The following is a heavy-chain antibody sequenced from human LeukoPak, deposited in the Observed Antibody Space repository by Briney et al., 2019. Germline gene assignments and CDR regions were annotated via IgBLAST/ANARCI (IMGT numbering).Heavy chain of an antibody. CDR1: GFTLSSYA. V-gene: IGHV3-30*04. Sequence: GGSLRLSCAASGFTLSSYAMHWVRQAPGKGLEWVAVISYDGSNKYYADSVKGRFTISRDNSKNTLYLQMNSLRAEDTAVYYCARDQYYYYDSSGYYPSFDYWGQGTLVTVSS. CDR2: ISYDGSNK. CDR3: ARDQYYYYDSSGYYPSFDY. J-gene: IGHJ4*02. D-gene: IGHD3-22*01.